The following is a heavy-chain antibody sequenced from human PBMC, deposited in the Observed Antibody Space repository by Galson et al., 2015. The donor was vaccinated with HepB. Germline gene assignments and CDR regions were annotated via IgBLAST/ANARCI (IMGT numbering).Heavy chain of an antibody. CDR3: ARDIVVVPAALGAFDY. J-gene: IGHJ4*02. CDR1: GFTFSSYS. D-gene: IGHD2-2*01. CDR2: ISSSSSYI. V-gene: IGHV3-21*01. Sequence: SLRLSCAASGFTFSSYSMNWVRQAPGKGLEWVSSISSSSSYIYYADSVKGRFTISRDNAKNSLYLQMNSLRAEDTAVYCCARDIVVVPAALGAFDYWGQGTLVTVSS.